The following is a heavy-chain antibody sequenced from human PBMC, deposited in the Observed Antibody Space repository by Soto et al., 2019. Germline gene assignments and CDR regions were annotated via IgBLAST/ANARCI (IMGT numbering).Heavy chain of an antibody. D-gene: IGHD1-1*01. CDR2: ISYDGSNK. J-gene: IGHJ6*02. Sequence: HPGGSLRLSCAASGFTFSSYGMHWVRQAPGKGLEWVAVISYDGSNKYYADSVKGRFTISRDNSKNTLYLQMNSLRAEDTAVYYCATGVRQLERVYYYGMDVWGQGTTVTVSS. V-gene: IGHV3-30*03. CDR3: ATGVRQLERVYYYGMDV. CDR1: GFTFSSYG.